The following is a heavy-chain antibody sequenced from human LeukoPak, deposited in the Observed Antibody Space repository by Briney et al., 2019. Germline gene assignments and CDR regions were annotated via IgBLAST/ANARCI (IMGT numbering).Heavy chain of an antibody. CDR3: ARVGVDTAMVPRLRYYYMDV. V-gene: IGHV3-7*01. J-gene: IGHJ6*03. D-gene: IGHD5-18*01. CDR2: IKQDGSEK. CDR1: GFTFSSYW. Sequence: GGSLRLTCAASGFTFSSYWMSWVRQAPGKGLEWVANIKQDGSEKYYVDSVKGRFTISRDNAKNSLYLQMNSLRAEDTAVYYCARVGVDTAMVPRLRYYYMDVWGKGTTVTVSS.